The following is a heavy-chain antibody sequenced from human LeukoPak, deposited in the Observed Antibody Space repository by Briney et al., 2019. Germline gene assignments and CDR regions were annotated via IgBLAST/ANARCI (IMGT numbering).Heavy chain of an antibody. D-gene: IGHD3-22*01. V-gene: IGHV1-46*03. CDR1: GYTFTSYY. CDR3: ASPIEYDSSGYTRALAFDI. Sequence: ASVKVSCKASGYTFTSYYMHWVRQAPGQGLEWMGIINPSGGSTSYAQKFQGRVTMTRDTSTSTVYMELSSLRSEDTAVYYCASPIEYDSSGYTRALAFDIWGQGTMFTVSS. CDR2: INPSGGST. J-gene: IGHJ3*02.